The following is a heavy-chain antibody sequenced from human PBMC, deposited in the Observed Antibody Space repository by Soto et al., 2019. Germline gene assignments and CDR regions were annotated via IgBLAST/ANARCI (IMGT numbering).Heavy chain of an antibody. CDR3: ARVGVTTGFDAFDI. Sequence: EVQVVESGGGLVKPGGSLRLSCAASGFTFSSYSMNWVRQAPGKGLEWVASISSSGRYIHYADSVKGRFTISRDNAKNSLYLQMNSLRAEDTAVYYWARVGVTTGFDAFDIWGQGTMVTVSS. CDR2: ISSSGRYI. CDR1: GFTFSSYS. D-gene: IGHD2-21*02. J-gene: IGHJ3*02. V-gene: IGHV3-21*01.